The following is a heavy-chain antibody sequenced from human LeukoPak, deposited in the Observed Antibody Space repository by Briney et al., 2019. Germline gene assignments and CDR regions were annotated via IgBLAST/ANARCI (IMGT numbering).Heavy chain of an antibody. J-gene: IGHJ5*02. CDR2: INPNSGGT. CDR1: GYTFSAYY. Sequence: ASVKVSCKASGYTFSAYYMHWVRQAPGQGLEWMGGINPNSGGTNYAQKFQGRVTMTRDTSINTAYMELSRLRSDDTAVYYCARDHVLTGPHSGGGTSEEFDPWGQGTLVTVSS. CDR3: ARDHVLTGPHSGGGTSEEFDP. V-gene: IGHV1-2*02. D-gene: IGHD3-9*01.